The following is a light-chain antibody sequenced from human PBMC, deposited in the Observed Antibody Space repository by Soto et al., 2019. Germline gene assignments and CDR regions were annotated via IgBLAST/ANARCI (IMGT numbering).Light chain of an antibody. J-gene: IGKJ1*01. CDR2: GAS. CDR3: QQYSRSPWT. CDR1: QSIRSNY. Sequence: VLPQPCGSLYLYPGERATLSCRASQSIRSNYVAWYQQKPGQGPRLLIYGASSRATGIPDRFSGSGSGTDFTLTISRLEPEDFAVYYCQQYSRSPWTFGQGTKVDI. V-gene: IGKV3-20*01.